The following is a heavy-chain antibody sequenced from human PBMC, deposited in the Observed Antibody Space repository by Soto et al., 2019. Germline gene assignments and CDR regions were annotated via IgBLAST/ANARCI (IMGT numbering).Heavy chain of an antibody. CDR3: AGDDYKDGGNNWFDP. CDR2: IYTKERT. V-gene: IGHV4-4*07. CDR1: GGSITNYY. D-gene: IGHD3-16*01. J-gene: IGHJ5*02. Sequence: SETLSLTCTVSGGSITNYYWSWIRQPAGKGLEWIGRIYTKERTNYNLSFRNRVTMSVDTSKNQFSLKLDAVTAADTAVYYCAGDDYKDGGNNWFDPWGQGTLVTVSS.